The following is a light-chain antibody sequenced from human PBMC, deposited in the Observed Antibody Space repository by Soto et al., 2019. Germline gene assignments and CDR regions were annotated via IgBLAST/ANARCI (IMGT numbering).Light chain of an antibody. CDR1: QSVSSY. CDR3: QQRSNWPLT. Sequence: EIVLTQSPATLSLSPGERATLSCRASQSVSSYLAWSQQKPGQAPRLLIYDASNRATGLPARLSGRVSGTDFTLTISSHKREDFAVYFCQQRSNWPLTFGGGTKVEIK. CDR2: DAS. J-gene: IGKJ4*01. V-gene: IGKV3-11*01.